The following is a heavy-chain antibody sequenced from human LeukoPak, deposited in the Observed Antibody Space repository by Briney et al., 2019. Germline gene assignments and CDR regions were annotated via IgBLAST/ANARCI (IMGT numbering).Heavy chain of an antibody. J-gene: IGHJ6*02. V-gene: IGHV3-11*01. CDR1: GFTFSDYY. Sequence: GGSLRLSYAASGFTFSDYYMGWIRQAPGKGLEWVSYISSSGSTIYYADSVKGRFTISRDNAKNSLYLQMNSLRAEDTAVYYCGRYGSGSYDYYYYGMDVWGQGTTVTVSS. CDR3: GRYGSGSYDYYYYGMDV. D-gene: IGHD3-10*01. CDR2: ISSSGSTI.